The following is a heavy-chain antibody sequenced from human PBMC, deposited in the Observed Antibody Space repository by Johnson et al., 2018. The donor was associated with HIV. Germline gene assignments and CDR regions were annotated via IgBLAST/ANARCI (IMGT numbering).Heavy chain of an antibody. V-gene: IGHV3-15*01. J-gene: IGHJ3*02. CDR2: IKSKTDGGTT. CDR1: GFIFSNAW. CDR3: TTDPRFLEWLLRGGTDPFHI. Sequence: QLVESGGGLVKPGGSLRLSCVASGFIFSNAWMRWVRQAPGKGLEWVGRIKSKTDGGTTDYAAPVKGRFTISRDNSKNTLYLQMNSLKIEDTAVYYCTTDPRFLEWLLRGGTDPFHIWGQGTMVTVSS. D-gene: IGHD3-3*01.